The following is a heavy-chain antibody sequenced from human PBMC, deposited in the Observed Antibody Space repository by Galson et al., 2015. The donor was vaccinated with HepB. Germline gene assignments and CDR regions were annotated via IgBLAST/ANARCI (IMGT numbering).Heavy chain of an antibody. Sequence: SLRLSCAASGFTFSSYAMHWVRQAPGKGLEWVAVISYDGSNKYYADSVKGRFTISRDNSKNTLYLQMNSLRAEDTAVYFCAGDRPYFLWFGDLSYWGQGTLVTVSS. CDR2: ISYDGSNK. J-gene: IGHJ4*02. CDR1: GFTFSSYA. V-gene: IGHV3-30*04. D-gene: IGHD3-10*01. CDR3: AGDRPYFLWFGDLSY.